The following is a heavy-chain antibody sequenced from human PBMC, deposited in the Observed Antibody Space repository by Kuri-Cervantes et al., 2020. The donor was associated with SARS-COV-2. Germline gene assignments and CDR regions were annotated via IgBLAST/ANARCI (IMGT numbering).Heavy chain of an antibody. V-gene: IGHV4-39*01. D-gene: IGHD1-26*01. CDR2: IYYSGST. CDR1: GGSISSSSYY. J-gene: IGHJ4*02. CDR3: ARRAGATGKFDY. Sequence: GSLRLSCTVSGGSISSSSYYWGWIRQPPGKGREWIGSIYYSGSTYYNPSLKSRVTISVDTSKNQFSLKLSSVTAADTAVYYCARRAGATGKFDYWGQGTLVTVSS.